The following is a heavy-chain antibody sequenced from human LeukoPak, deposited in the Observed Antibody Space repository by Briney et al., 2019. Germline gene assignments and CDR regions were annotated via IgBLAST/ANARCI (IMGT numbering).Heavy chain of an antibody. J-gene: IGHJ4*02. D-gene: IGHD3/OR15-3a*01. CDR2: ISSSGSTI. CDR3: ARETGTGSPLDY. Sequence: GGSLRLSCAASGFTFSSYEMNWVRQAPGKGLEWVSYISSSGSTIYYADSVKGRFTISRDNAKNSLYLQMNSLRAEDTAVYYCARETGTGSPLDYWGQGTLVTVSS. CDR1: GFTFSSYE. V-gene: IGHV3-48*03.